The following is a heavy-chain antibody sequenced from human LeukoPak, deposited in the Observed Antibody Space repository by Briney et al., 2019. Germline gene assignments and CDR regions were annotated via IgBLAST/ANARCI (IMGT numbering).Heavy chain of an antibody. CDR2: ISPNSGGT. V-gene: IGHV1-2*02. J-gene: IGHJ4*02. D-gene: IGHD3-10*01. CDR1: GYTFTGYY. CDR3: ARGRGDFDY. Sequence: ASVKVSCKASGYTFTGYYMHWVRQAPGQGLEWMGWISPNSGGTNYAQKFQGRVTMTRNTSINTAYMELSRLRSDDTAVYYCARGRGDFDYWGQGTLVTVSS.